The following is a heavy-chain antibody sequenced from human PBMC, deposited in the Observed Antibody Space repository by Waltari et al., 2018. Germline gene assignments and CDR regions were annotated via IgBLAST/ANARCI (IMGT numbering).Heavy chain of an antibody. CDR1: GGSISSHY. V-gene: IGHV4-59*11. D-gene: IGHD1-26*01. J-gene: IGHJ4*02. CDR3: ARERELLRAFDY. Sequence: QVQLQESGPGLVKPSETLSLTCTVSGGSISSHYWSWIRQPPGKGLEWLGDIYYSGSTNSNPARNSRVTRSVDTAKIQSSLKLSAVTAADTAVYYCARERELLRAFDYWGQGTLVTVSS. CDR2: IYYSGST.